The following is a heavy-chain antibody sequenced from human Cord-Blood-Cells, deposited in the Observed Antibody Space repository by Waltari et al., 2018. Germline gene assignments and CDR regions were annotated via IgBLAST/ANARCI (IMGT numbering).Heavy chain of an antibody. D-gene: IGHD3-16*01. J-gene: IGHJ4*02. Sequence: QVQLVESGGGVVQPGRSLRLSCAASGFTFSSYGMHWVRQAPGKGLEWVAVLWYYGSNKYYADSVKGRFTISRDNSKNTLYLQMNSLRAEDTAVYYCARRDPGGIDYWGQGTLVTVSS. CDR2: LWYYGSNK. CDR1: GFTFSSYG. V-gene: IGHV3-33*01. CDR3: ARRDPGGIDY.